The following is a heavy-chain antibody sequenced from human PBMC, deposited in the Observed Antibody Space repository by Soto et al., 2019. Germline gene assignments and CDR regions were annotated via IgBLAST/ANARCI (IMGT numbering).Heavy chain of an antibody. D-gene: IGHD5-18*01. CDR2: IIPMLGIA. J-gene: IGHJ4*02. Sequence: SVKVSCKASGGTFSSYTFSWVRQAPGQGLEWMGRIIPMLGIANYAQKFQGRVTITADKSTSTAYMELSSLRSEDTAVYYCANRGYSYGFVIYWAQGTLVTVSS. CDR3: ANRGYSYGFVIY. CDR1: GGTFSSYT. V-gene: IGHV1-69*02.